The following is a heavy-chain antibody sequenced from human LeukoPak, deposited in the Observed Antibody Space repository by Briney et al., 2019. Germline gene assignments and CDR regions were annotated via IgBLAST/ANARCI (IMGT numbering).Heavy chain of an antibody. CDR1: GVSISSHF. J-gene: IGHJ5*02. CDR3: ASSAYGGGWLDP. V-gene: IGHV4-59*11. Sequence: SETLSLTCTVSGVSISSHFWTWIRQPPGKGLEWIGYSYYSGSTNYNPSLKSRVTISVDTSKNQFSLKLSSVTAADTAVYYCASSAYGGGWLDPWGQGTLVTVSS. CDR2: SYYSGST. D-gene: IGHD4-23*01.